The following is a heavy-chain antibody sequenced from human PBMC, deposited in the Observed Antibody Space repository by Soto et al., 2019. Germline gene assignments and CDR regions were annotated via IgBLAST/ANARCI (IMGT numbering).Heavy chain of an antibody. J-gene: IGHJ6*02. Sequence: SETLSLTCTVSGGSISSYYWSWIRQPAGKGLEWIGRIYTSGSTNYNPSLKSRVTMSVDTSKNQFSLKLSSVTAADTAVYYCARDSRVDTLYYYYYGMDVWGQGTTVTVS. D-gene: IGHD2-2*02. V-gene: IGHV4-4*07. CDR2: IYTSGST. CDR1: GGSISSYY. CDR3: ARDSRVDTLYYYYYGMDV.